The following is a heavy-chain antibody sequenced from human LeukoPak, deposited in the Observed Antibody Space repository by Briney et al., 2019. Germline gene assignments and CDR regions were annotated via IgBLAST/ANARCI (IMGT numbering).Heavy chain of an antibody. V-gene: IGHV4-59*11. D-gene: IGHD3-3*01. CDR3: ASTFYDFWSGYYTGLRFDY. CDR1: GGSISSHY. Sequence: PSENLSLTCTVSGGSISSHYWSWIRQPPGKGLEWIGYIYYSGSTNYNPSLKSRVTISVDTSKNQSSLKLSSVTAADTAVYYCASTFYDFWSGYYTGLRFDYWGQGTLVTVSS. CDR2: IYYSGST. J-gene: IGHJ4*02.